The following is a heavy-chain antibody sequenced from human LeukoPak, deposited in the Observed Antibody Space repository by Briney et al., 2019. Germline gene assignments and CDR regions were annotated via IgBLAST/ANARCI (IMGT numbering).Heavy chain of an antibody. Sequence: GGSLRLSCAASVFTFSSYSMSWFRQAPWRGLEWLSGISGSGGITYCADSVKGRFTISRDNSKNTLILQMNSLRAENTAVYYCAKEVLVGATGYYFDYWGQGTLVTVSS. CDR2: ISGSGGIT. J-gene: IGHJ4*02. CDR3: AKEVLVGATGYYFDY. D-gene: IGHD1-26*01. V-gene: IGHV3-23*01. CDR1: VFTFSSYS.